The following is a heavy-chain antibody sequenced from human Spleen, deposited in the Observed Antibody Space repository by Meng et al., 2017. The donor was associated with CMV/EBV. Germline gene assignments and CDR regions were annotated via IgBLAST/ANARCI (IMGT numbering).Heavy chain of an antibody. Sequence: SQTLSLTCGVYGGSFSGYYWGWIRQPPGKGLEWIGSIYYSGSTYYNPSLKSRVTISVDTSKNQFSLKLSSVTAADTAVYYCARQSNDILGKFYYYGMDVWGQGTTVTVSS. D-gene: IGHD3-9*01. J-gene: IGHJ6*02. CDR1: GGSFSGYY. V-gene: IGHV4-39*01. CDR2: IYYSGST. CDR3: ARQSNDILGKFYYYGMDV.